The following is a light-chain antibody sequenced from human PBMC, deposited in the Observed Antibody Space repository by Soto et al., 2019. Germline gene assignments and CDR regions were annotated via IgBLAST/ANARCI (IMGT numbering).Light chain of an antibody. V-gene: IGKV3-20*01. CDR3: QHYYGTSPIT. J-gene: IGKJ1*01. Sequence: ELVMTQSPATLSVSPGERATLSCRASESVSRNLAWYQQKPGQAPRLLIYGASSRATGIPDRFSGSGSGTDFTLTISRLEPEDFALYYCQHYYGTSPITFGQGTKVDIK. CDR2: GAS. CDR1: ESVSRN.